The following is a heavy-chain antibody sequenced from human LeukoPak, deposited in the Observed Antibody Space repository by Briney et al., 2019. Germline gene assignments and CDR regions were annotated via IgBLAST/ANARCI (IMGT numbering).Heavy chain of an antibody. Sequence: ASVKVSCTASGYTFSSYGISWVRQAPGQGLEWMGCISAYDGNTNYAQKLQGRVTMTTDTSTSTAYMQLKSLRSGDTAVYFCARVVGGYSYAYLPYWGQGTLVTVSS. J-gene: IGHJ4*02. V-gene: IGHV1-18*01. D-gene: IGHD5-18*01. CDR3: ARVVGGYSYAYLPY. CDR2: ISAYDGNT. CDR1: GYTFSSYG.